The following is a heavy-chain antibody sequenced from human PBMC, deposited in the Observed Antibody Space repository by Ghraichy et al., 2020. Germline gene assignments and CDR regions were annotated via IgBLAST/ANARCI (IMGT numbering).Heavy chain of an antibody. CDR3: ARGRPNIRNRIAVAGPNWFDP. CDR1: GGSFSGYY. CDR2: LKHRGST. D-gene: IGHD6-19*01. Sequence: SETLSLTCAVYGGSFSGYYWSWIRQPPGKGLEWIGELKHRGSTNYNPSLKSRVTISVDTPKNQFSLKLSSVTAADTAVYYCARGRPNIRNRIAVAGPNWFDPWGQGTLVTVSS. V-gene: IGHV4-34*01. J-gene: IGHJ5*02.